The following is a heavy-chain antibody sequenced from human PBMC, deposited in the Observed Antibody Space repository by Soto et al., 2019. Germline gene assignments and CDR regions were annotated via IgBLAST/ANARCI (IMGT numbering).Heavy chain of an antibody. V-gene: IGHV3-13*01. D-gene: IGHD2-15*01. Sequence: TGGSLRLSCAASGFTFSSYDMHWVRQATGKGLEWVSAIGTAGDTYYPGSVKGRFTISRENAKNSLYLQMNSLRAGDTAVYYCAREAIDGYCSGGSCSSFDYWGQGTLVTVSS. J-gene: IGHJ4*02. CDR2: IGTAGDT. CDR3: AREAIDGYCSGGSCSSFDY. CDR1: GFTFSSYD.